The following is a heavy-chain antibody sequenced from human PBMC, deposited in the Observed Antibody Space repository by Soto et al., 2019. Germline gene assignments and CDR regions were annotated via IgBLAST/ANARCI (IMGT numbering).Heavy chain of an antibody. D-gene: IGHD2-2*01. CDR2: VYPGDSDT. J-gene: IGHJ6*02. CDR1: GYSFTSYW. V-gene: IGHV5-51*01. Sequence: GESLKISCKGSGYSFTSYWIGWVRQMPGKGLEWMGIVYPGDSDTRYSPSFQGQVTISADKSISTAYLQWSSLKASDTAMYYCARSGDIVVVPAASGMDVWGQGTTVTVSS. CDR3: ARSGDIVVVPAASGMDV.